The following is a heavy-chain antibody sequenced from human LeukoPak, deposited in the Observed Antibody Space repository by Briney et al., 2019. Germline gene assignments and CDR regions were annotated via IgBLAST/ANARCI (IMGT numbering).Heavy chain of an antibody. D-gene: IGHD3-10*01. J-gene: IGHJ4*02. CDR2: ISAYNGNT. V-gene: IGHV1-18*01. CDR1: GYTFTIYG. CDR3: ARDRKVSVRGVISGY. Sequence: GASVKVSCKASGYTFTIYGISWVRQAPGQGLEWMGWISAYNGNTNYAQKLQGRVTMTTDTSTSTAYMELRSLRSDDTAVYYCARDRKVSVRGVISGYWGQGTLVTVSS.